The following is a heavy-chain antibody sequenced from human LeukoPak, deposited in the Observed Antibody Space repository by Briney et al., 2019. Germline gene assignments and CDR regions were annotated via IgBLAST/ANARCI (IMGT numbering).Heavy chain of an antibody. CDR3: ARAILYPYYFDY. CDR1: GFTFSDYT. D-gene: IGHD2-8*01. Sequence: GGSLRLSCVASGFTFSDYTMNWVRQAPGKGLEWVSSISSSSSDLYYADSVKGRFTISRDNAKKSLSLQMNSLRAEDTAVYYCARAILYPYYFDYWGQGTLVTVSS. V-gene: IGHV3-21*01. CDR2: ISSSSSDL. J-gene: IGHJ4*02.